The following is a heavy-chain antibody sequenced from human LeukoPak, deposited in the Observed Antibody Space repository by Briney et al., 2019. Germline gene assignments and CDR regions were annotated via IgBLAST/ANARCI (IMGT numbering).Heavy chain of an antibody. D-gene: IGHD6-13*01. Sequence: GGSLRLSCAASGFTFSSYSMNWVRQAPGKGLEWVSYISSSSSTIYYADSVKGRFTISRDNSKNTLYLQMNSLRAEDTAVYYCAKDGTAAKLAAAGTRGLDYWGQGTLVTVSS. V-gene: IGHV3-48*01. J-gene: IGHJ4*02. CDR3: AKDGTAAKLAAAGTRGLDY. CDR1: GFTFSSYS. CDR2: ISSSSSTI.